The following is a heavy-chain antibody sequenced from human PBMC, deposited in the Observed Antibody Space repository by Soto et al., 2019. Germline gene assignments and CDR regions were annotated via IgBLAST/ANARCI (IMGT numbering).Heavy chain of an antibody. Sequence: GGSLRLSCAASGFTFSSYEMNWVRQAPGKGLEWVSYITSRGRTIYYEDSVKGRFTLSIDNAKNSVYLQMNSLRAEETDVYYCARTNIAARRFDYWGQGTLVTV. CDR1: GFTFSSYE. CDR3: ARTNIAARRFDY. D-gene: IGHD6-6*01. J-gene: IGHJ4*02. CDR2: ITSRGRTI. V-gene: IGHV3-48*03.